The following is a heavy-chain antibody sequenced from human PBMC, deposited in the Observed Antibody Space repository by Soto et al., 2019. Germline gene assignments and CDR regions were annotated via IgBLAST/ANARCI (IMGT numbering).Heavy chain of an antibody. J-gene: IGHJ4*02. CDR2: MNPNSGDT. CDR3: ARGRYCSSTSCPFDY. D-gene: IGHD2-2*01. CDR1: GYTFTSYD. Sequence: GASVKVSCKASGYTFTSYDINWVRQATGQGLEWMGWMNPNSGDTGYAQKFQGRVTMTRNTSISTAYMELSSLRSEDTAVYYCARGRYCSSTSCPFDYRGQGTLVTVSS. V-gene: IGHV1-8*01.